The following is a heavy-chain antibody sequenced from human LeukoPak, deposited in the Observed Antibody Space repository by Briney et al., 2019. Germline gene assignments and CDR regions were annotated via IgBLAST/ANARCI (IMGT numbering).Heavy chain of an antibody. CDR2: IYYSGST. CDR3: ACHKHRSYGSGIGWFDP. V-gene: IGHV4-59*08. Sequence: SETLSLTCTDSGGSLSTYYWSWIRQPPENGREWIGYIYYSGSTRYNPYLKSRVTISVDTSKNQFSLKLSAVTAADTAVYYCACHKHRSYGSGIGWFDPWGQGTLVTVSS. J-gene: IGHJ5*02. CDR1: GGSLSTYY. D-gene: IGHD3-10*01.